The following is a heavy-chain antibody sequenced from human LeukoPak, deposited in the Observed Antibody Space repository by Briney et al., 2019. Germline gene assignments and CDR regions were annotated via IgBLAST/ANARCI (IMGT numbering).Heavy chain of an antibody. V-gene: IGHV1-3*01. CDR2: INAGNGNT. CDR3: ARDRWWEPTDFSFDY. CDR1: GYTFTSYA. J-gene: IGHJ4*02. Sequence: ASVTVSCTASGYTFTSYAMHWVRQAPGQGLEWMGWINAGNGNTKYSQKFQGRVTITRDTSASTAYMELSSLRSEDTAVYYCARDRWWEPTDFSFDYWGQGTLVTVSS. D-gene: IGHD1-26*01.